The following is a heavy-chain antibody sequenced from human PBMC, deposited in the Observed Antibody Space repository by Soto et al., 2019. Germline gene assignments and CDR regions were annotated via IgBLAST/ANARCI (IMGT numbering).Heavy chain of an antibody. V-gene: IGHV3-33*01. CDR3: ARENGYSYGPFDY. CDR1: GFTFSSYG. D-gene: IGHD5-18*01. CDR2: IWYDGSNK. J-gene: IGHJ4*02. Sequence: PGGSLRLSCAASGFTFSSYGMHWVRQAPGKGLEWVAVIWYDGSNKYYADSVKGRFTISRDNSKNTLYLQMNSLRAEDTAVYYCARENGYSYGPFDYWGQGTLVTVSS.